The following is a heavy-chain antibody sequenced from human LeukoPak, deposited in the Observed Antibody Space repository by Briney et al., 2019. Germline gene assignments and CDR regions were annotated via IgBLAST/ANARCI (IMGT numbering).Heavy chain of an antibody. V-gene: IGHV1-18*01. J-gene: IGHJ6*03. CDR2: ISAYYCNT. D-gene: IGHD3-3*01. CDR3: ARVGYYDFWSGYTPVYYMDV. CDR1: GYTFPSYG. Sequence: GASVNVSCKASGYTFPSYGISWVRQAPGQGLEGMGWISAYYCNTNYAQKLQGRVTMTTDTSTSTAYMELRSLRSDDTAVYDCARVGYYDFWSGYTPVYYMDVWGKGTTVTVSS.